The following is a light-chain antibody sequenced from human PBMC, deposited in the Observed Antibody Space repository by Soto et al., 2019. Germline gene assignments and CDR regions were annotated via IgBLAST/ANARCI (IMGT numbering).Light chain of an antibody. V-gene: IGKV1-5*01. CDR3: QQYNSYPGT. Sequence: DIQMTQSPSTLSASVGDRVTITCRASQSISSWLAWYQQKPGKAPKLLIYDASSLESGVPSRFSGSGSGTEFALTISSLQPDDFATYYCQQYNSYPGTFGQATRWIS. J-gene: IGKJ1*01. CDR1: QSISSW. CDR2: DAS.